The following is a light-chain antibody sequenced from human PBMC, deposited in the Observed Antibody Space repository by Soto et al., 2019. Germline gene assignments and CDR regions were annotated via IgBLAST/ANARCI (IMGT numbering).Light chain of an antibody. CDR1: TSNIGSKT. CDR2: NNN. V-gene: IGLV1-44*01. J-gene: IGLJ2*01. CDR3: ATGDDSLPAV. Sequence: QSGLTQPPSASGTPGQRVTISCSGSTSNIGSKTVSWYQQLPGSAPRVLIYNNNERPSGVPDRFSGSKSGTSASLAISGLQYEDEADYYCATGDDSLPAVFGGGTKLTVL.